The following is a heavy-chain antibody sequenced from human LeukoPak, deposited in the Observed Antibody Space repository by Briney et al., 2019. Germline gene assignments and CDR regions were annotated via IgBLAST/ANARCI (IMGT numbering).Heavy chain of an antibody. CDR2: IKPNSGGT. V-gene: IGHV1-2*02. Sequence: GASVKVSCKASGYTFTDYYIHWVRQAPGQGLEWMGWIKPNSGGTRYAQKFQGRVTMNRDTSISTAYMELSRLRSDDTAVYYCARDKRVAVAGTYIYYYYMDVWGNGTTVTISS. D-gene: IGHD6-19*01. CDR1: GYTFTDYY. J-gene: IGHJ6*03. CDR3: ARDKRVAVAGTYIYYYYMDV.